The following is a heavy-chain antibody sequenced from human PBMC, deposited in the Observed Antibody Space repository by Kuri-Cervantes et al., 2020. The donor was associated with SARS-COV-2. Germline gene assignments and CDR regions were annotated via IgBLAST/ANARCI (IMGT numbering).Heavy chain of an antibody. V-gene: IGHV3-30*03. Sequence: GESLKISCEASGFMFSRYGMHWVRQAPGKGLEWVAAIGHDVSRTHYSDSVNGRFTISRDNSQNMVYLQMTTLRSDDTAVYYCARSTPFRRLVVISQGGAFDIWGQGTMVTVSS. CDR3: ARSTPFRRLVVISQGGAFDI. J-gene: IGHJ3*02. D-gene: IGHD3-22*01. CDR1: GFMFSRYG. CDR2: IGHDVSRT.